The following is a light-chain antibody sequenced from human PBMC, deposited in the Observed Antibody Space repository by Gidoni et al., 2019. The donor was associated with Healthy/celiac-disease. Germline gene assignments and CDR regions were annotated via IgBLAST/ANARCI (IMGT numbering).Light chain of an antibody. Sequence: QSALTQPASVSGSPGQSITISCTGTSSDVGGYNYVSWYQTHPVKAPKLMIYDVSNRPSGVSNRFSGSKSGNTASLTISGLQAEDEADYYCSSYTSSSTWVFGGGTKLTVL. V-gene: IGLV2-14*03. J-gene: IGLJ3*02. CDR2: DVS. CDR1: SSDVGGYNY. CDR3: SSYTSSSTWV.